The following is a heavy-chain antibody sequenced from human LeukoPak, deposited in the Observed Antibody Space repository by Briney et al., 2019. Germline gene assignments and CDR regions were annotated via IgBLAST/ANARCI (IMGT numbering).Heavy chain of an antibody. CDR2: ISYDGSNK. CDR1: GFTFSSYG. Sequence: GGPLRLSCAASGFTFSSYGMHWVRQAPGKGLEWVAVISYDGSNKYYVDSVKGRFTISRDNSKNTLYLQMNSLRAEDTAVYYCAKDGRCGSTTCPGRFDPWGQGTLVTVSS. D-gene: IGHD2-2*01. V-gene: IGHV3-30*18. CDR3: AKDGRCGSTTCPGRFDP. J-gene: IGHJ5*02.